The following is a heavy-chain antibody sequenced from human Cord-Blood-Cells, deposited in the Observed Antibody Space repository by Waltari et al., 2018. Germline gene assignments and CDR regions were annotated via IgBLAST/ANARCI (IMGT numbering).Heavy chain of an antibody. J-gene: IGHJ4*02. V-gene: IGHV3-15*01. CDR3: TTDKLGPSYYFDY. Sequence: EVQLVESGGGLVKPGGSRRLSCAASGFTFSNAWLSWVRPSAGKGLEWVGRIKSKTDGGTTDYAAPVKGRFTISRDDSKNTLYLQMNSLKTEDTAVYYCTTDKLGPSYYFDYWGQGTLVTVSS. CDR2: IKSKTDGGTT. CDR1: GFTFSNAW. D-gene: IGHD7-27*01.